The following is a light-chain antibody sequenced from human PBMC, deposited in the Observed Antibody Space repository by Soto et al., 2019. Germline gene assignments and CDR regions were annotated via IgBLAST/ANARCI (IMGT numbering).Light chain of an antibody. CDR2: EAS. CDR3: QRYGTSAT. CDR1: RSGGGNY. V-gene: IGKV3-20*01. J-gene: IGKJ1*01. Sequence: LTQPPCTLSWSAGERATLSCRASRSGGGNYIAWYQKRPGQPPRLIKYEASIRASGIPDRFSGSGSGTDSPLTSSTQAPEDSAEYYCQRYGTSATFGQGTKVDIK.